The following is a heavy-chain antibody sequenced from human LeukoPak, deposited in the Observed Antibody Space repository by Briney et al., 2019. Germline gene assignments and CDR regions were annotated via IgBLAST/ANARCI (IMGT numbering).Heavy chain of an antibody. V-gene: IGHV3-23*01. CDR3: TRDNPFGGH. J-gene: IGHJ4*02. CDR1: GFTFTSYS. Sequence: GGSLRLSCAASGFTFTSYSMNWVRQAPGKGLEWVSTISGGGGSTYYADSVKGRFTISRDSSKNTLYLQVNSLRAEDTAVYYCTRDNPFGGHWGQGTLVTVSS. D-gene: IGHD2-15*01. CDR2: ISGGGGST.